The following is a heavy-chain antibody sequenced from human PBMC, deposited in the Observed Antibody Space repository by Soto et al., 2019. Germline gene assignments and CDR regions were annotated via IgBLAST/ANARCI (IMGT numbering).Heavy chain of an antibody. CDR2: ISVDGTNK. CDR3: ARKTPSCCSAVFFDI. Sequence: QVQLVESGGGVVQPGKSLRLSCAVSGFALSNAVIHWVRQTPGNGLEWVALISVDGTNKHYADSVKGRITISKDDSNNCVFLQLNSLQFEVWVTYYCARKTPSCCSAVFFDIWAQG. D-gene: IGHD2-2*01. J-gene: IGHJ3*02. V-gene: IGHV3-30*03. CDR1: GFALSNAV.